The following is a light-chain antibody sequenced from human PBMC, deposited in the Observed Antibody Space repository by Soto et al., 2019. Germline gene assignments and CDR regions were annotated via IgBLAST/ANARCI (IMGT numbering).Light chain of an antibody. CDR3: TSYASSSAYV. CDR2: DVS. CDR1: ISDVGGYDY. V-gene: IGLV2-14*01. Sequence: QSSLTQPSSVSGSPGQSITISCPGTISDVGGYDYVSWYQQHPGKAPKLMIYDVSNRPSGVSTRFSGSKSGNTASLTISGLQAEDEADYYCTSYASSSAYVFGPGTKVPVL. J-gene: IGLJ1*01.